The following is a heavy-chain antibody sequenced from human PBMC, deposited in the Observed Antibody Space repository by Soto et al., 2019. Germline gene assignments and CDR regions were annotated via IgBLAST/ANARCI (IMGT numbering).Heavy chain of an antibody. V-gene: IGHV4-31*03. D-gene: IGHD6-25*01. CDR3: AREESGSSWSRGGFDY. J-gene: IGHJ4*02. CDR2: IYYTGST. CDR1: GGSISSAGYY. Sequence: SETLSLTCNVSGGSISSAGYYWTWIRQHPGKGLEWIGYIYYTGSTYYNPSLRSRVTISVDTSKKQFSLSLNSVTAADTAVYYCAREESGSSWSRGGFDYWGQGTLVTVSS.